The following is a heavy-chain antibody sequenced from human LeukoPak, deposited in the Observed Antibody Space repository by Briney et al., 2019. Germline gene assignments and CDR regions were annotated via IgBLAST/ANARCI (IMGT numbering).Heavy chain of an antibody. CDR2: INDDGSSS. V-gene: IGHV3-74*01. Sequence: GGSLRLSCAASGFTFNNYWMHWVRQAPGKGLVWVSRINDDGSSSSYADSVKDRFTISRDNAKNTLYLQMNSLRAEDTAVYYCARGVYSGSYYDYWGQGTLVTVSS. J-gene: IGHJ4*02. CDR1: GFTFNNYW. D-gene: IGHD1-26*01. CDR3: ARGVYSGSYYDY.